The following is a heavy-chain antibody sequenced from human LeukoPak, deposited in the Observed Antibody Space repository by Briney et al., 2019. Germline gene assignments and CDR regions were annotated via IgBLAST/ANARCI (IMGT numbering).Heavy chain of an antibody. D-gene: IGHD3-22*01. J-gene: IGHJ4*02. V-gene: IGHV3-7*01. CDR3: AREGYYDSSGYLNY. CDR1: GFTFSSYW. CDR2: IKQDGSEK. Sequence: PGGSLRLSCAASGFTFSSYWMNWVRQAPGEGLEWVANIKQDGSEKYYVDSVKGRFTISRDNAKNSLYLQMNSLRAEDTAVYYCAREGYYDSSGYLNYWGQGTLVTVSS.